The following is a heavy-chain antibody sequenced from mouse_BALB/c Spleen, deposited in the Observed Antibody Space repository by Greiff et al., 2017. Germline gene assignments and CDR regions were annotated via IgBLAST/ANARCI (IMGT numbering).Heavy chain of an antibody. CDR2: ISSGGSYT. D-gene: IGHD1-1*01. Sequence: EVKLVESGGGLVKPGGSLKLSCAASGFTFSSYAMSWVRQSPEKRLEWVAEISSGGSYTYYPDTVTGRFTISRDNAKNTLYLEMSSLRSEDTAMYYCARDRDSSFDYWGQGTTLTVSS. J-gene: IGHJ2*01. V-gene: IGHV5-9-4*01. CDR1: GFTFSSYA. CDR3: ARDRDSSFDY.